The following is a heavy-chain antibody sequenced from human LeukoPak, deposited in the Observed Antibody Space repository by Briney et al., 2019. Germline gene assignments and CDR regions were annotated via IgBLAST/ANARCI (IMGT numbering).Heavy chain of an antibody. CDR2: MNPNSGNT. CDR1: GYTFTSYD. J-gene: IGHJ6*02. D-gene: IGHD2-2*01. CDR3: AKDKAPVFPPKVISSGMDV. V-gene: IGHV1-8*01. Sequence: ASVKVSCKASGYTFTSYDINWVRQATGQGLEWMGWMNPNSGNTGYAQKFQGRVTMTRNTSISTAYMELSSLRAEDTALYYCAKDKAPVFPPKVISSGMDVWGQGTTVTVSS.